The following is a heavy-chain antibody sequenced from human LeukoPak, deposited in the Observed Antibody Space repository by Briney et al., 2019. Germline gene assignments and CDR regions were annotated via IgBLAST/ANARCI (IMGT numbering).Heavy chain of an antibody. Sequence: PGGSLRLSCAASGFTFSSYAMSWVRQAPGKGLEWVSAISGSGGSTYYADSVKGRFTISRDNSKNTLYLQMNSLRAEDTAVYYCAKDRDYYDSSGYYLHFDSWGQGTLVTVSS. CDR3: AKDRDYYDSSGYYLHFDS. CDR1: GFTFSSYA. CDR2: ISGSGGST. D-gene: IGHD3-22*01. J-gene: IGHJ4*02. V-gene: IGHV3-23*01.